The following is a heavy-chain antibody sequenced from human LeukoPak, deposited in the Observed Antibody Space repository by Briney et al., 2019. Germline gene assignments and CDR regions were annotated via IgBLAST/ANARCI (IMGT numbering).Heavy chain of an antibody. V-gene: IGHV4-34*01. Sequence: SETLSLICAVYGGSFSGYYWSWIRQPPGKGLEWIGEINHSGSTNYNPSLKSRVTISVDTSKNQFSLKPSSVTAADTAVYYCARVADWFDPWGQGTLVTVSS. CDR2: INHSGST. CDR3: ARVADWFDP. CDR1: GGSFSGYY. J-gene: IGHJ5*02.